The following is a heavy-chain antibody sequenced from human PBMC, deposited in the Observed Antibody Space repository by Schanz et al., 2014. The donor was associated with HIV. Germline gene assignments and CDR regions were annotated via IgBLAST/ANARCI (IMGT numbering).Heavy chain of an antibody. CDR3: AKGYTSSSVFNL. D-gene: IGHD6-6*01. V-gene: IGHV3-30*18. J-gene: IGHJ2*01. CDR1: GFSFNAHG. Sequence: VQLLESGGGLLHPGGSLRLSCAASGFSFNAHGIHWVRQAPGKGLEWVARISPDGDTQHYADSLKGRFTISRDNFMNTLDLQMDSLRPDDTAVYYCAKGYTSSSVFNLWGRGTLVTVSS. CDR2: ISPDGDTQ.